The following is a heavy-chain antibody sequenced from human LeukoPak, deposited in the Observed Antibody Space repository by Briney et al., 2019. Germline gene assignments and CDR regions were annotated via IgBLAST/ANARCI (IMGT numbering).Heavy chain of an antibody. D-gene: IGHD4-17*01. CDR1: GGTFSSYA. CDR3: ASTYGDYLGFY. J-gene: IGHJ4*02. CDR2: IIPIFGTA. V-gene: IGHV1-69*13. Sequence: ASVKVSCKASGGTFSSYAISWVRQAPGQGLEWMGGIIPIFGTANYAQKFQGRVTITADESTSTAYMELSSLRSEDTAVYYCASTYGDYLGFYWGQGTLGTVS.